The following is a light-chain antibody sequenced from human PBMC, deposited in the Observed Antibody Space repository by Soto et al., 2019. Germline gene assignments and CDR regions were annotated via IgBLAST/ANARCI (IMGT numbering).Light chain of an antibody. V-gene: IGKV3-20*01. Sequence: EIVLTQSPGTLSLSPGERATLSCRASQSVRSSYLAWFQQKPGQAPRLLIYGASSRATGIPDRFSGSESGTDFTLTMSRLEPEDFAVYYCQQYGSTPKTFGQGTKLEIK. J-gene: IGKJ2*01. CDR1: QSVRSSY. CDR3: QQYGSTPKT. CDR2: GAS.